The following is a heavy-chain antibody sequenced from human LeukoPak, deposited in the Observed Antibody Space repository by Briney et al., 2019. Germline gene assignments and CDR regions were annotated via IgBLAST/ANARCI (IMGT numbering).Heavy chain of an antibody. J-gene: IGHJ6*03. CDR3: AKSEDWDYYYMDV. D-gene: IGHD3-9*01. Sequence: GKSLRLSCAASGFTFSDFAMHWVRQAPGKGLEWVAVIWYGGSNKYYADSVKGRFTISRDNSKNTLYLQMNSLRAEDTAVYYCAKSEDWDYYYMDVWGKGTTVTVSS. CDR2: IWYGGSNK. CDR1: GFTFSDFA. V-gene: IGHV3-30*18.